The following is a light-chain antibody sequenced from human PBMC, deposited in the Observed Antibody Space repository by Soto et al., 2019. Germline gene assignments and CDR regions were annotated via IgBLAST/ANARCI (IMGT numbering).Light chain of an antibody. CDR1: QSLLHSNGYNY. Sequence: DIVMTQSPLSLPVTPGEPASISCRSSQSLLHSNGYNYLDWYLQKPGQSPQLLIYLGSNRASGVSDRFSGSGSGTDFTLKISRVEAEDVGVYYCMQALQTPYTFGQATTLEIK. CDR2: LGS. CDR3: MQALQTPYT. J-gene: IGKJ2*01. V-gene: IGKV2-28*01.